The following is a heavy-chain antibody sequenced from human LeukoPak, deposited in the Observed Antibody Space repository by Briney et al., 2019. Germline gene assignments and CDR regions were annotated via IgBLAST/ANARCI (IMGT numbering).Heavy chain of an antibody. CDR3: ASGDGSSWIVFDY. J-gene: IGHJ4*02. V-gene: IGHV4-59*11. Sequence: SETMSLSCAVGDGSISCHYCSWIQQPPGKGLERGGNNSYSGSTNYNPSLKRRVTISVDTSNNPFSLKLSTVTAADTAVYYCASGDGSSWIVFDYWGQGTLVTVSS. D-gene: IGHD6-13*01. CDR2: NSYSGST. CDR1: DGSISCHY.